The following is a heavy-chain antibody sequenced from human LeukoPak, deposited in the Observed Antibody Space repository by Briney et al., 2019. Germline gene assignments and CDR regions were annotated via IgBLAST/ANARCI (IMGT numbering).Heavy chain of an antibody. V-gene: IGHV5-51*01. D-gene: IGHD4-17*01. CDR2: IYPGDSDT. J-gene: IGHJ4*02. CDR1: GYSFTSYW. Sequence: GESLKISCKGPGYSFTSYWIGWVRQMPGKGLEWMGIIYPGDSDTRYSPSFQGQVTISADKSISTAYLQWSSLKASDTAMYYCARRPDYGDYGGNYYFDYWGQGTLVTVSS. CDR3: ARRPDYGDYGGNYYFDY.